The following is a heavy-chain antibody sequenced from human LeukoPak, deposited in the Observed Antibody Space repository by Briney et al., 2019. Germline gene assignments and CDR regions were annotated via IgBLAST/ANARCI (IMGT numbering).Heavy chain of an antibody. CDR2: ISGTGGST. CDR1: GFTFRSYA. J-gene: IGHJ3*01. Sequence: GGSLRLSCAASGFTFRSYAMSWVRQAPGKGLEWVSSISGTGGSTHYADSVKGRFTTSRDNSKNTLYLQMNSLRAEDTAVYYCAKERSGHCIDAFDFWGQGTMVTVSS. CDR3: AKERSGHCIDAFDF. D-gene: IGHD2-21*01. V-gene: IGHV3-23*01.